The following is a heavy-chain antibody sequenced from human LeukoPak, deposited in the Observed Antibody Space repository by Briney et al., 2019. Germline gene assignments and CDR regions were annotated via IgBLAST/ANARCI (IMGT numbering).Heavy chain of an antibody. J-gene: IGHJ6*04. CDR3: ARGPNKIVAYYDYVWGSYQPRRGGMDV. CDR1: GGSFSGYY. V-gene: IGHV4-34*01. CDR2: INHSGST. D-gene: IGHD3-16*02. Sequence: PSETLSLTCAVYGGSFSGYYWSWIRQPPGKGLEWLGEINHSGSTNYNPSLKSRVTISVDTSKNQFSLKLSSVTAADMAVYYCARGPNKIVAYYDYVWGSYQPRRGGMDVWGKGTTVTVSS.